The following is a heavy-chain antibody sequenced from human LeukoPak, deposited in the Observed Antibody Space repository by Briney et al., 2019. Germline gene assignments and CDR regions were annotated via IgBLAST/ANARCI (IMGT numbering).Heavy chain of an antibody. CDR1: GFTFSSYG. CDR2: ISGSGGST. CDR3: AKDMSYYDSSGYYHKGAFDI. V-gene: IGHV3-23*01. Sequence: GGSLRLSCAASGFTFSSYGMSWVRQAPGKGLEWVSAISGSGGSTYYADSVKGRFTISRDNSKNTLYLQMNSLRAEDTAVYYCAKDMSYYDSSGYYHKGAFDIWGQGTMVTVSS. J-gene: IGHJ3*02. D-gene: IGHD3-22*01.